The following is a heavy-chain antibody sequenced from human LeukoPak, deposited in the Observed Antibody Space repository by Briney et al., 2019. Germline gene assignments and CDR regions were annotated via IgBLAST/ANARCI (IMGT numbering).Heavy chain of an antibody. V-gene: IGHV3-23*01. CDR2: ITASGGST. CDR3: AKYVGQSGSNYYGLDV. CDR1: GFTFSSYA. D-gene: IGHD1-26*01. Sequence: GGSLRLSCVVSGFTFSSYAMNWVRQAPGKGLEWVSGITASGGSTYYTDSVKGRVTISSDNSKNTLFMQLNSLRDEDTALYYCAKYVGQSGSNYYGLDVWGQGTAVTVSS. J-gene: IGHJ6*02.